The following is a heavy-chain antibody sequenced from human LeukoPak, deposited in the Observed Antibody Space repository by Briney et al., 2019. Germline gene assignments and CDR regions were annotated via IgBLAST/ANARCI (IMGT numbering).Heavy chain of an antibody. V-gene: IGHV3-9*01. CDR2: IRWNSGSI. Sequence: GGSLRLSCAASGFTFDDYAMHWVRQAPGKGLEWVSGIRWNSGSIGYADSVKGRFTISRDNAKNSLYLQMNSLRAEDTALYYCAKDRAPYDSSGYYMADWGQGTLVTVSS. CDR3: AKDRAPYDSSGYYMAD. J-gene: IGHJ4*02. D-gene: IGHD3-22*01. CDR1: GFTFDDYA.